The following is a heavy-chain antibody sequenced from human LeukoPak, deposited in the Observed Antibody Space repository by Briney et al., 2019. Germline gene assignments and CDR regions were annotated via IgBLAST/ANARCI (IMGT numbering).Heavy chain of an antibody. CDR1: GYTFTSYG. V-gene: IGHV1-18*01. CDR2: ISAYNGNT. Sequence: ASVKVSCKASGYTFTSYGISWVRQAPGQGLEWMGWISAYNGNTNYAQKLQGRVTMTTDTSTSTAYMELRSLRSDDTAVYYCARGEVGSADYDYVWGTVPEVVNLDYWGPGTLVTVSS. D-gene: IGHD3-16*01. CDR3: ARGEVGSADYDYVWGTVPEVVNLDY. J-gene: IGHJ4*02.